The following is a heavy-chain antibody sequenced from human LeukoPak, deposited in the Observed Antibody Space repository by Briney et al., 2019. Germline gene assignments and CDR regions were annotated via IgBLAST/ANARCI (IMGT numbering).Heavy chain of an antibody. CDR1: GGSISSGDYY. D-gene: IGHD2-21*01. CDR2: IYYSGST. CDR3: ARGIRGSGDPAFDI. J-gene: IGHJ3*02. V-gene: IGHV4-30-4*01. Sequence: PSETLSLTCTVSGGSISSGDYYWSWIRQPPGKGLEWIGYIYYSGSTNYNPSLKSRVTISVDTSKNQFSLKLSSVTAADTAVYYCARGIRGSGDPAFDIWGQGTMVTVSS.